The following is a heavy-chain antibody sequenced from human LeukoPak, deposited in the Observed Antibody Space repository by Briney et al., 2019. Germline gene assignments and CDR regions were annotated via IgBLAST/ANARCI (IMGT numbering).Heavy chain of an antibody. Sequence: GGSLRLSCAASGFTFSSYSMNWVRQAPGKGLEWVSFISSSSSYIYYADSVKGRFTISRDNAKNSLYLQMNSLRAEDTAVYYCASRGPVYYYDSSGLDWGQGTLVTVSS. CDR1: GFTFSSYS. V-gene: IGHV3-21*01. D-gene: IGHD3-22*01. CDR3: ASRGPVYYYDSSGLD. J-gene: IGHJ4*02. CDR2: ISSSSSYI.